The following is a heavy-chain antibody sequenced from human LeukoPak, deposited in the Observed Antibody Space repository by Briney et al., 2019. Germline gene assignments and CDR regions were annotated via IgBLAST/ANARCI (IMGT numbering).Heavy chain of an antibody. CDR2: ISSSGTTI. CDR3: ARAQFGERFIP. V-gene: IGHV3-48*01. Sequence: GGSLRLSCEASGFTFSTYTMNWVRQAPGKGLEWVSYISSSGTTIYYADSVRGRFTISRDNAKNSLYLQMNSLRAEDTAVYFCARAQFGERFIPWAQGTLVTVSS. J-gene: IGHJ5*02. D-gene: IGHD3-10*01. CDR1: GFTFSTYT.